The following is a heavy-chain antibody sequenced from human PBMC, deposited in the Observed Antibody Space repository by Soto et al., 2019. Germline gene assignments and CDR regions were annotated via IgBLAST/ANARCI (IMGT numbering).Heavy chain of an antibody. CDR1: GFTFSDYY. J-gene: IGHJ3*02. CDR2: ISSSGSTI. V-gene: IGHV3-11*01. CDR3: AHPRGYGVFDAIDI. Sequence: LRLSCAASGFTFSDYYMSWIRQAPGKGLEWVSYISSSGSTIYYADSVKGRFTISRDNAKNSLYLQMNSLRAEDTAVYYCAHPRGYGVFDAIDIWGQGTMVTVSS. D-gene: IGHD4-17*01.